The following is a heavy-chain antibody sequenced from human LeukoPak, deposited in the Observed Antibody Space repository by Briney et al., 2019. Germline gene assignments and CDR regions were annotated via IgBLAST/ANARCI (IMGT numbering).Heavy chain of an antibody. CDR1: GYSFTSYW. Sequence: GESLKISCKGSGYSFTSYWIGWVRQTPGKGLEWMGIIYPGDSDTRYSPSFQGQVTISADKPISTAYLQWSSLKASDTAMYYCARAYIAAHRYFDYWGQGTLVTVSS. D-gene: IGHD6-6*01. CDR2: IYPGDSDT. CDR3: ARAYIAAHRYFDY. J-gene: IGHJ4*02. V-gene: IGHV5-51*04.